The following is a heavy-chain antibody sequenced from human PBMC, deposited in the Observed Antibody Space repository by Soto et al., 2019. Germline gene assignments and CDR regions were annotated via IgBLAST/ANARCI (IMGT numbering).Heavy chain of an antibody. J-gene: IGHJ4*02. D-gene: IGHD4-17*01. Sequence: QVQLQESGPGLVKPSQTLSLTCTVSGGSISSGGYYWSWIRQHPGKGLEWIGYIYYSGSTYYNPSLNSRVTISVDTSKNQFSLKLSSVTAADTAVYYCARDRVTTVTTGKLTRVSYFDYWGQGTLVTVSS. CDR3: ARDRVTTVTTGKLTRVSYFDY. CDR2: IYYSGST. V-gene: IGHV4-31*03. CDR1: GGSISSGGYY.